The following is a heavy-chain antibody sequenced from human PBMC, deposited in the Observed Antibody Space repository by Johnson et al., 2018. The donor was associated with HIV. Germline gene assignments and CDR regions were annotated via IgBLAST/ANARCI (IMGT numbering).Heavy chain of an antibody. V-gene: IGHV3-13*01. CDR3: AKDMTPSQLAAFDI. J-gene: IGHJ3*02. D-gene: IGHD6-13*01. CDR1: GFTFSSYW. Sequence: EVQLVESGGGVVRPGGSLRLSCAASGFTFSSYWMHWVRQAAGRRLEWVSAIGTAGDTYYPGSVKGRFTISRDNSKNTLYLEMNSLRAEDTAIYYCAKDMTPSQLAAFDIWGQGTMVTVSS. CDR2: IGTAGDT.